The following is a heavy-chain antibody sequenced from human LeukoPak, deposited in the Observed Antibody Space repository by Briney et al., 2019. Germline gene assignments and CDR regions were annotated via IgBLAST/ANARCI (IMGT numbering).Heavy chain of an antibody. Sequence: GGSLRLSCAASGFTFGRHWMSWVRQAPGEGPEWVANIKQDGSQKYYVDSVKSRFTISRDNAKNSLFLQMNSLRGEDTAVYYCAREVYGDNYFDYWGQGTLVTVSS. CDR3: AREVYGDNYFDY. D-gene: IGHD4-17*01. CDR1: GFTFGRHW. V-gene: IGHV3-7*05. CDR2: IKQDGSQK. J-gene: IGHJ4*02.